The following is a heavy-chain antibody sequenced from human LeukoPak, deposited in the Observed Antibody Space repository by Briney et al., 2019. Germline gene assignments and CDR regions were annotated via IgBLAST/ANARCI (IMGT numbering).Heavy chain of an antibody. J-gene: IGHJ4*02. CDR1: GSSLSTSGVG. D-gene: IGHD1-14*01. CDR3: AHRRPVDLVFDF. CDR2: IYWDDDK. Sequence: SGPTLVNPTQTLTLTCTFSGSSLSTSGVGVGWIRQPPGKALEWLALIYWDDDKRYSPSLKSRLTITKDTSKNQVVLTMANMDPVDTATYYCAHRRPVDLVFDFWGQGTLVTVSS. V-gene: IGHV2-5*02.